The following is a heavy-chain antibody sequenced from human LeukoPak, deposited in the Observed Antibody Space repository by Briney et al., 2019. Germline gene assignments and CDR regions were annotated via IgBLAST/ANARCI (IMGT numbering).Heavy chain of an antibody. CDR2: INHSGST. CDR3: ARSRYGSGSYYLFDP. V-gene: IGHV4-34*01. J-gene: IGHJ5*02. D-gene: IGHD3-10*01. Sequence: SETLSLTCAVYGGSFSGYYWSWIRKPPGKGLEWIGEINHSGSTNYNPSLKSRVTISVDTSKNQFSLKLSSVTAADTAVYYCARSRYGSGSYYLFDPWGQGTLVTVSS. CDR1: GGSFSGYY.